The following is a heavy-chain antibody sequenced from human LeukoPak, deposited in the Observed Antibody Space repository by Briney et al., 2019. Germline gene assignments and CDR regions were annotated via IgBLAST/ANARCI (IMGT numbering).Heavy chain of an antibody. CDR2: IYTRGKT. CDR3: ARHLHSDGSGSYLNWFDP. D-gene: IGHD3-10*01. J-gene: IGHJ5*02. Sequence: AETLSLTCTVSGGSVSSYYWSWIRQPPGKGLEWVGYIYTRGKTNSNPSLKGRVTILGDTSKNQFSLKLSSVTAADTAVYYCARHLHSDGSGSYLNWFDPWGQGTLVTVSS. CDR1: GGSVSSYY. V-gene: IGHV4-4*09.